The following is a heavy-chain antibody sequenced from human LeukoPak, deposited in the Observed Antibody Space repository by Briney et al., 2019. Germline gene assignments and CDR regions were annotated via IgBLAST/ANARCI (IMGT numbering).Heavy chain of an antibody. D-gene: IGHD6-13*01. CDR3: ARDGTYSSSLQPYSDY. Sequence: PSETLSLTCTISGGSISSYCWSWIRQPPGKGLEWIGYIYYSGSTNYNPSLKSRVTISVDTSKNQFSLKLSSVTAADTAVYYCARDGTYSSSLQPYSDYWGQGTLVTVSS. V-gene: IGHV4-59*01. CDR2: IYYSGST. J-gene: IGHJ4*02. CDR1: GGSISSYC.